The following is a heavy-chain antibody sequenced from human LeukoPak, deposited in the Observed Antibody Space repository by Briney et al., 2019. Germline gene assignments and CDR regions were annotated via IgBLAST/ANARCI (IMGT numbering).Heavy chain of an antibody. CDR1: GFTFSSYA. CDR3: AKDGLYIVVVPAAVRVDY. Sequence: GGSLRPSCAASGFTFSSYAMSWVRQAPGKGLEWVSAISGSGGSTYYADSVEGRFTISRDNSKNTLYLQMNSLRAEDTAVYYCAKDGLYIVVVPAAVRVDYWGQGTLVTVSS. D-gene: IGHD2-2*01. J-gene: IGHJ4*02. CDR2: ISGSGGST. V-gene: IGHV3-23*01.